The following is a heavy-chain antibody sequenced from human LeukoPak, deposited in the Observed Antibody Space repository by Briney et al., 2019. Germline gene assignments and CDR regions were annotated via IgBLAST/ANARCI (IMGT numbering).Heavy chain of an antibody. CDR1: GFTFSNYA. D-gene: IGHD6-19*01. CDR2: ISNRGDIT. CDR3: AKARNGSLDY. J-gene: IGHJ4*02. Sequence: GGSLRLSCAASGFTFSNYAMTWVRQAPGKGLEWVSGISNRGDITYYADSVKGRFTISRDDSKNMLYLQMNSLREEDMAVYYCAKARNGSLDYWGQGTLVTVSS. V-gene: IGHV3-23*01.